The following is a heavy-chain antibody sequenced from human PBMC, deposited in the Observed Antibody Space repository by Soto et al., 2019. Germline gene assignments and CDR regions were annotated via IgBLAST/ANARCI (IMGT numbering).Heavy chain of an antibody. J-gene: IGHJ4*02. CDR3: ARHRHILTGYQDPFDY. CDR2: IYYSGST. V-gene: IGHV4-39*01. Sequence: SETLSLTCTVSGGSISSSSYYWGWIRQPPGKGLEWIGSIYYSGSTYYNPSLKSRVTISVDTSKNQFSLKLSSVTAADTAVYYCARHRHILTGYQDPFDYWGQGTLVTVSS. D-gene: IGHD3-9*01. CDR1: GGSISSSSYY.